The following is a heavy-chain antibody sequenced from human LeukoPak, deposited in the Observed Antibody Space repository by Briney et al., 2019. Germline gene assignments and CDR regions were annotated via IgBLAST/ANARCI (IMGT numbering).Heavy chain of an antibody. V-gene: IGHV4-59*08. CDR1: GGSISSYY. D-gene: IGHD2-15*01. CDR2: IYYSGST. Sequence: SETLSLTCTVSGGSISSYYWSWIRQPPGKGLEWIGYIYYSGSTNYNPSLKSRVTISVDTSKNQFSLKLSSVTAADTAVYYCARSTIGYCSGGSCYPGAFDIWGQGTMVTVSS. J-gene: IGHJ3*02. CDR3: ARSTIGYCSGGSCYPGAFDI.